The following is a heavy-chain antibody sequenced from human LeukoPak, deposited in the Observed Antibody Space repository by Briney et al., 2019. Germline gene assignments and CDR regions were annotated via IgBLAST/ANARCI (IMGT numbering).Heavy chain of an antibody. CDR3: TTVGCSGGGCFFFDH. D-gene: IGHD2-15*01. J-gene: IGHJ4*02. CDR1: GFTFSDYY. V-gene: IGHV3-11*01. CDR2: ISSSGSTI. Sequence: GGSLRLSCAASGFTFSDYYMSWVRQAPGKGLEWVSYISSSGSTIYYADSVKGRFTISRDNAKNSLYLQMNSLKAEDTAVYYCTTVGCSGGGCFFFDHWGQGTLVTVSS.